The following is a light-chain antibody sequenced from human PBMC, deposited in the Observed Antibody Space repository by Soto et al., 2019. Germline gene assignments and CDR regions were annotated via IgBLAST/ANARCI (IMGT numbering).Light chain of an antibody. CDR2: GAS. Sequence: DIQMTQSPSSLSASVRDRVTITCRASQSISSYLNWYQQKPGKAPKLLIYGASTLQSGVPSRFSGNKSGTDFTLTIRSLQPEDFATYYCQQKYSTPYTFGQGTKLEIK. CDR1: QSISSY. J-gene: IGKJ2*01. CDR3: QQKYSTPYT. V-gene: IGKV1-39*01.